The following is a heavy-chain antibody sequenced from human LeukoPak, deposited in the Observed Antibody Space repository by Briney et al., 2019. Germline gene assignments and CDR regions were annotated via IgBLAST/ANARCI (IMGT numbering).Heavy chain of an antibody. CDR3: ARDTYDSSGYYSHRGYYGMDV. CDR1: GGSFSGYY. CDR2: INHSGST. V-gene: IGHV4-34*01. J-gene: IGHJ6*02. Sequence: SETLSLTCAVYGGSFSGYYWSWIRQPPEKGLEWIGEINHSGSTNYNPSLKSRVTISVDTSKNQFSLKLSSVTAAVTAVYYCARDTYDSSGYYSHRGYYGMDVWGQGTTVTVSS. D-gene: IGHD3-22*01.